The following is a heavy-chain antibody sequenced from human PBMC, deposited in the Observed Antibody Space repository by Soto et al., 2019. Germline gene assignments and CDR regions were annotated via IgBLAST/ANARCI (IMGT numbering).Heavy chain of an antibody. CDR3: AQVPIQGHYYYGMDV. J-gene: IGHJ6*02. Sequence: EVQLLESGGGLVQPGGSLRLSCAASGFTFSSYAMSWVRQAPGKGLEWVSAISGSGGSTYYADSVKGRFTISRDNSKNTLYLQMNSLRAEDTAVYYCAQVPIQGHYYYGMDVWGQGTTVTVSS. D-gene: IGHD5-18*01. CDR1: GFTFSSYA. CDR2: ISGSGGST. V-gene: IGHV3-23*01.